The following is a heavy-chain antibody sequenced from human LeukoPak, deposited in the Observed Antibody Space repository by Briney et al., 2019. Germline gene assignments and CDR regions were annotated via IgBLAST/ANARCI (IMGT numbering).Heavy chain of an antibody. V-gene: IGHV3-30-3*01. D-gene: IGHD2-2*01. J-gene: IGHJ1*01. CDR2: ISYDGSNR. CDR1: GLTFSSYA. Sequence: GRSLRLSCAASGLTFSSYAMHWVRQAPGKGLEWVAVISYDGSNRYYADSVKGRFTISRDNSKNTLYLQMNSLRAEDTAVYYCAKDLRGYCSSTSCSNFQHWGQGTLVTVSS. CDR3: AKDLRGYCSSTSCSNFQH.